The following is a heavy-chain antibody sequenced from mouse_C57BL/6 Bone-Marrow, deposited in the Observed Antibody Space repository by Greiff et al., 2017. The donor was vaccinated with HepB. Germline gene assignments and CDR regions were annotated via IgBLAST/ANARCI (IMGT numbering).Heavy chain of an antibody. J-gene: IGHJ2*01. CDR2: IDPSDSYT. CDR1: GYTFTSYW. Sequence: QVQLQQPGAELVMPGASVKLSCKASGYTFTSYWMHWVKQRPGQGLEWIGEIDPSDSYTNYNQKFKGKSTLTVDKSSSTAYMQLSSLTSEDSAVYYCARGGNFLFDYWGQGTTLTVSS. CDR3: ARGGNFLFDY. D-gene: IGHD2-1*01. V-gene: IGHV1-69*01.